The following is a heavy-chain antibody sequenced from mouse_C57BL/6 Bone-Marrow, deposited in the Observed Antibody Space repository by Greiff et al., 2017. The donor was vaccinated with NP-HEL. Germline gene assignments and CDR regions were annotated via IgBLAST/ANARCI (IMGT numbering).Heavy chain of an antibody. CDR2: IYPGSGNT. CDR1: GYTFTDYY. Sequence: VKLQQSGAELVRPGASVKLSCKASGYTFTDYYINWVKQRPGQGLEWIARIYPGSGNTYYNEKFKGKATLTAEKSSSTAYMQLSSLTSEDSAVYFCARSEGFDYWGQGTTLTVSS. V-gene: IGHV1-76*01. J-gene: IGHJ2*01. CDR3: ARSEGFDY.